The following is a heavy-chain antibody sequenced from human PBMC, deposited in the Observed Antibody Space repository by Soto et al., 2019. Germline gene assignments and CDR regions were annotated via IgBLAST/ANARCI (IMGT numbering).Heavy chain of an antibody. CDR1: GFTFSSYS. CDR3: AKSPGMYYYDSSGYYHYDY. Sequence: GGSLRLCCAASGFTFSSYSMNWIRQAPGKGLEWVSDITTSSTYRVYADSVKGRFTISRDDAKNSLYLQMNSLRAEDTAVYYCAKSPGMYYYDSSGYYHYDYWGQGTLVTVSS. D-gene: IGHD3-22*01. J-gene: IGHJ4*02. V-gene: IGHV3-21*04. CDR2: ITTSSTYR.